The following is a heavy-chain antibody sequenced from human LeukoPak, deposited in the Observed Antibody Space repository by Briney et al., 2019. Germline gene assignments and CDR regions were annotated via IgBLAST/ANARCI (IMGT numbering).Heavy chain of an antibody. J-gene: IGHJ4*02. D-gene: IGHD3-3*01. V-gene: IGHV3-30*02. CDR3: AKDSPYYDFWSGYYLLRGYFDY. Sequence: GGSLRLSCAASGFTFSSYGMHWVRQAPGKGLEWVAFIRYDGSNKYYADSVKGRFTISRDNSKNTLYLQMNSLRAEDTAVYYCAKDSPYYDFWSGYYLLRGYFDYWGQGTLVTVSS. CDR2: IRYDGSNK. CDR1: GFTFSSYG.